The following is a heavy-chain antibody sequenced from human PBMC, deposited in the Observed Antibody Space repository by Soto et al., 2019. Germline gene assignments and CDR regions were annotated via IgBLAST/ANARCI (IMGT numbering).Heavy chain of an antibody. D-gene: IGHD1-1*01. J-gene: IGHJ4*02. Sequence: QVHLVQSGAEVKKPGASVKVSCKGSGYAFTTYGITWVRQAPGQGLEWMGWISAHNVNTNYAQKLQGRVTVTRDTSTSTAYMEQRSLRSDDTAVYYCARGRYGDYWGQGALVTVSS. V-gene: IGHV1-18*01. CDR3: ARGRYGDY. CDR2: ISAHNVNT. CDR1: GYAFTTYG.